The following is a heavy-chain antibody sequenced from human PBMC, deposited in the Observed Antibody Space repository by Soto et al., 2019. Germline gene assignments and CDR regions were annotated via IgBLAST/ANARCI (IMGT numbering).Heavy chain of an antibody. J-gene: IGHJ4*02. CDR3: AKGVQVPADEYYFDY. CDR1: GFTFSSYA. D-gene: IGHD2-2*01. V-gene: IGHV3-23*01. CDR2: ISGSGGST. Sequence: GGSLRLSCAASGFTFSSYAMSWVRQSPGKGLEWVSAISGSGGSTYYADSVKGRFTISRDNSKNTLYLQMNSLRAEDTAVYYCAKGVQVPADEYYFDYWGQGTLVTVSS.